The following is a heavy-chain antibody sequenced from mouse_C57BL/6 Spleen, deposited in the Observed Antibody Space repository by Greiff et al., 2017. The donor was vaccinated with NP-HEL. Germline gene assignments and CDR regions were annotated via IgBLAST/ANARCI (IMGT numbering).Heavy chain of an antibody. CDR2: IYPGSGNT. J-gene: IGHJ4*01. CDR1: GYSFTSYY. V-gene: IGHV1-66*01. Sequence: QVQLQQSGPELVKPGASVKISCKASGYSFTSYYIHWVKQRPGQGLEWIGWIYPGSGNTKYNEKFKGKATLTADTSSSTAYMQLSSLTSEDSAVYYCASSNYYAMDYWGQGTSVTVSS. CDR3: ASSNYYAMDY. D-gene: IGHD2-5*01.